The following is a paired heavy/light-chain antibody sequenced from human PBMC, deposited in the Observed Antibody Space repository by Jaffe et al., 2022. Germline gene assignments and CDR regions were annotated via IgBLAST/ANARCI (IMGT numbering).Heavy chain of an antibody. J-gene: IGHJ6*03. Sequence: QVQLVESGGGVVQPGGSLRLSCAASGFTFSTYGMHWVRQAPGKGLEWVALIRYDGSNKYYADSVKGRFTISRDNSKNTLYLQMNSLTTEDTAVYYCAKAAVAYYESGSYFYYMDVWGKGTAVTVSS. CDR2: IRYDGSNK. CDR1: GFTFSTYG. CDR3: AKAAVAYYESGSYFYYMDV. V-gene: IGHV3-30*02. D-gene: IGHD3-3*01.
Light chain of an antibody. J-gene: IGKJ3*01. V-gene: IGKV2D-29*01. CDR2: EVS. CDR1: QSLLHSDGKTY. CDR3: MQSIQLLFT. Sequence: DIVMTQTPLSLSVTPGQPASISCKSSQSLLHSDGKTYLYWYLQKPGQPPQLLIYEVSNRFSGVPDRFSGSGSGTDFTLKISRVEAEDVGVYYCMQSIQLLFTFGPGTKVDIK.